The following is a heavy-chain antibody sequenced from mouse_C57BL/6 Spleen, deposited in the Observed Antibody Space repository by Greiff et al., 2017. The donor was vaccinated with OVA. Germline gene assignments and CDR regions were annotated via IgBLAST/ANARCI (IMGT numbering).Heavy chain of an antibody. D-gene: IGHD2-4*01. CDR3: ASPLYYYDYPGFAY. J-gene: IGHJ3*01. V-gene: IGHV2-2*01. Sequence: QVQLKESGPGLVQPSQSLSITCTVSGFSLTSYGVHWVRQSPGKGLEWLGVIWSGGSTDYNAAFISRLSISKDNSKSQVFFKMNSLQADDTAIYYCASPLYYYDYPGFAYWGQGTLVTVSA. CDR2: IWSGGST. CDR1: GFSLTSYG.